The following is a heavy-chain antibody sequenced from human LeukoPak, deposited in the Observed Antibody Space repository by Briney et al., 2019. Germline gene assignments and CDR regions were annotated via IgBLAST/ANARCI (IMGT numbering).Heavy chain of an antibody. CDR3: AKDYGGNNYDTFDI. J-gene: IGHJ3*02. CDR1: GFPLSDFG. D-gene: IGHD4-23*01. CDR2: TSYDGTNK. V-gene: IGHV3-30*18. Sequence: GRSLRLSCAASGFPLSDFGIHWVRQAPGKGLEWVALTSYDGTNKYYADSVKGRFTISRDNSKNTLYLQMNSLRAEDTAVYYCAKDYGGNNYDTFDIWGQGTMVAVSS.